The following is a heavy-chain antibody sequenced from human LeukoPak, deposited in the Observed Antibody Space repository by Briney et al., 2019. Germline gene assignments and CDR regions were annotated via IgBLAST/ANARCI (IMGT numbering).Heavy chain of an antibody. V-gene: IGHV3-23*01. D-gene: IGHD3-16*02. CDR3: ARSSRVTFGGVIDN. CDR1: GFTFSNYA. Sequence: PGGSLRLSCAVSGFTFSNYAMNWVRQAAGKGLEWVSGISGSGGGRNYADSVQGRLTISRDNSKNTLDLQMNSLRGDDTAVYYCARSSRVTFGGVIDNWGQGTLVTVSS. J-gene: IGHJ4*02. CDR2: ISGSGGGR.